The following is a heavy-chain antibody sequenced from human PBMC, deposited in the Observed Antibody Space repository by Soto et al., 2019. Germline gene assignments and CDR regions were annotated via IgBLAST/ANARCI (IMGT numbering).Heavy chain of an antibody. CDR1: GSTFSSYT. CDR2: IIPILGIA. CDR3: ARERFGDARFDL. Sequence: QVQQVQSGAEVKKPGSSVKVCCKASGSTFSSYTISWVRQAPGQGLEWMGRIIPILGIANYAQKFQGRVTISADKSTSTAHMELSSLTFEDTAVYYCARERFGDARFDLWGRGTLVTVSS. D-gene: IGHD3-10*01. V-gene: IGHV1-69*08. J-gene: IGHJ2*01.